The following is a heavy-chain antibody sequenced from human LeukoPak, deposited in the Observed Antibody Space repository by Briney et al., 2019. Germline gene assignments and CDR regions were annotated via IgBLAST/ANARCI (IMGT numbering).Heavy chain of an antibody. Sequence: PGGSLRLSCAASGFTFSSYSMNWVRQAPGKGLEWVSSISSSSSYIYYADSVKGRFTISRDNAKNSLYLQMNILRAEDTAVYYCARDVPDLDGGDAFDIWGQGTMVTVSS. J-gene: IGHJ3*02. V-gene: IGHV3-21*01. CDR1: GFTFSSYS. CDR3: ARDVPDLDGGDAFDI. CDR2: ISSSSSYI. D-gene: IGHD5-24*01.